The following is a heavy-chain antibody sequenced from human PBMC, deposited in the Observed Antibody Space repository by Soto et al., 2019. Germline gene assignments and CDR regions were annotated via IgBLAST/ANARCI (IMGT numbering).Heavy chain of an antibody. V-gene: IGHV4-61*03. CDR2: IYSSGST. Sequence: QVQLQESGPGLVKPSETLSLTCTVSGGSVSGGSYYWTWSRQPPGKGLEWIGYIYSSGSTNYNPSLKSRVTISVDTSKNHLSLKLSSVTAADTAVYYCAREAAWGQGTLVTVPS. CDR3: AREAA. CDR1: GGSVSGGSYY. J-gene: IGHJ5*02.